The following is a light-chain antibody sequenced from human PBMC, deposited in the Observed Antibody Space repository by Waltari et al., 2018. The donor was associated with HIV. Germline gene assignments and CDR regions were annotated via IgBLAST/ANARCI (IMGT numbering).Light chain of an antibody. J-gene: IGKJ1*01. CDR1: QSVLYSSDNKNY. CDR3: HQYYATSWT. V-gene: IGKV4-1*01. Sequence: DIMMTQSPDSLAVSLGERATINCRSSQSVLYSSDNKNYLAWYQQKPGQPPKVLIYWASFRESGVPDRFSGSGSGTVFTLTINNVHAEDVATYYCHQYYATSWTFGRGTRVEI. CDR2: WAS.